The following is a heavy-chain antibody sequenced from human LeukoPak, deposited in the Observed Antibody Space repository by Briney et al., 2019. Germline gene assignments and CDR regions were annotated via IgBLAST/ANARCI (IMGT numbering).Heavy chain of an antibody. J-gene: IGHJ4*02. V-gene: IGHV3-9*03. CDR1: GFTFDDYA. Sequence: GGSLRLSCAASGFTFDDYAMHWVRQALGKGLEWVSGISWNSGSIGYADSMKGRFTISRDNAKNSLYLQMNSLRAEDMALYYCVAMVRGVIPYWGQGTLVTVSS. CDR2: ISWNSGSI. D-gene: IGHD3-10*01. CDR3: VAMVRGVIPY.